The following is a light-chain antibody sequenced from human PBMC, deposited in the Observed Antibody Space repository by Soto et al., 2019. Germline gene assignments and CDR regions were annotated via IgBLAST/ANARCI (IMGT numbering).Light chain of an antibody. Sequence: IVLTHSPVTLSLSPWQRSTIYFRASQSASTNLAWYQQKPGQAPRLLISGASTGATGIPARFSGSGSGTEFTLTISSLQSEDCAIYYCQQYHTWPITFGGGTKVDIK. J-gene: IGKJ4*01. CDR1: QSASTN. V-gene: IGKV3-15*01. CDR2: GAS. CDR3: QQYHTWPIT.